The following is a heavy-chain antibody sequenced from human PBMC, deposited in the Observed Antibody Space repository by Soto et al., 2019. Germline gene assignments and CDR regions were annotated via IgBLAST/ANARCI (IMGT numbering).Heavy chain of an antibody. CDR1: GFPFDVYA. D-gene: IGHD3-10*01. Sequence: EVQLVESGGGLVPPGRSLRLSCAASGFPFDVYAMHWVRQAPGQGLEGISGVSWNSGSIGYADSVKGRFTISRDNAKNSLYLQMNSLRAEDTALYYCAKGAYGSGSYYPNWFDPWGQGTLGTVSS. CDR2: VSWNSGSI. J-gene: IGHJ5*02. V-gene: IGHV3-9*01. CDR3: AKGAYGSGSYYPNWFDP.